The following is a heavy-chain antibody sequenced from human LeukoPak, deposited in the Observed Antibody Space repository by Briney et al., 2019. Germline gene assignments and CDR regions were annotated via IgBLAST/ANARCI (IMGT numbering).Heavy chain of an antibody. Sequence: ASVKVSCKASGYTFTSYYMHWVRQAPGQGLEWMGIINPSGGSTSYAQKFQGRVTMTRDTFTSTVYMELSSLRSEDTAVYYCASSRDGYNTIENWGQGTLVTVSS. CDR3: ASSRDGYNTIEN. CDR2: INPSGGST. J-gene: IGHJ4*02. V-gene: IGHV1-46*01. CDR1: GYTFTSYY. D-gene: IGHD5-24*01.